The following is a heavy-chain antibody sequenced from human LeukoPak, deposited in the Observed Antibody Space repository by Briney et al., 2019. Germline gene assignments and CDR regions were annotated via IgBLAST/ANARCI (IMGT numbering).Heavy chain of an antibody. CDR1: GGSISSSSYY. D-gene: IGHD2-2*01. CDR2: IYYSGST. Sequence: KPSETLSLTCTVSGGSISSSSYYWGWIRQPPGKGLEWIGSIYYSGSTYYNPSLKSRVTISVDTSKNQFSLKLSSVTAADTAVYYCARLVVPAAFYYYYYMDVWGKGTTVTVSS. CDR3: ARLVVPAAFYYYYYMDV. J-gene: IGHJ6*03. V-gene: IGHV4-39*01.